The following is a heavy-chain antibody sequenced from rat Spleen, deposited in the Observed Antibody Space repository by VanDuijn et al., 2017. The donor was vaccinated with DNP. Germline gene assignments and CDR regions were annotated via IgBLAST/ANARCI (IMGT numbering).Heavy chain of an antibody. V-gene: IGHV5S23*01. Sequence: EVQLVESGGGVVQPGNSLKLSCAASGFTFSDSAMAWVRQSPKMGLEWVATISTSGTRTYYPDSVKGRFTISRDNAKSSLYLQMNSLKSEDAATYYCARQDYSNYNYFDYWGQGVMVTVSS. CDR3: ARQDYSNYNYFDY. CDR2: ISTSGTRT. D-gene: IGHD1-2*01. J-gene: IGHJ2*01. CDR1: GFTFSDSA.